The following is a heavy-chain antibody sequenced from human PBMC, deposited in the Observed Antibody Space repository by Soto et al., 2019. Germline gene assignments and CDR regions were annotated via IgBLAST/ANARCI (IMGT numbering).Heavy chain of an antibody. D-gene: IGHD6-19*01. V-gene: IGHV1-69*01. CDR1: GGTFSSYA. J-gene: IGHJ6*02. CDR2: IIPIFGTA. Sequence: QVQLVQSGAEVKKPGSSVKVSCKASGGTFSSYAISWVRQAPGQGLEWMGGIIPIFGTANYAQKFQGRVTITAEESTSTAYMELSSLRSEDTAVYYCARGARIAVAGSNERIYYGMDVWGQGTTVTVSS. CDR3: ARGARIAVAGSNERIYYGMDV.